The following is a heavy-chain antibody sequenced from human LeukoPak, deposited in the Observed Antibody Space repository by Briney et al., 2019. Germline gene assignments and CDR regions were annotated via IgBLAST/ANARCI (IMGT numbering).Heavy chain of an antibody. Sequence: GGSLRLSCAASGFTFSPYWMQWVRQAPGKGLVWVSRINSDGSSTSYADSVKGRFTISRDNAKNTLYLQMNSLRAEDTAVYYCARVSWNDGNFDYWGQGTLVTVSS. J-gene: IGHJ4*02. CDR3: ARVSWNDGNFDY. CDR2: INSDGSST. CDR1: GFTFSPYW. V-gene: IGHV3-74*01. D-gene: IGHD1-1*01.